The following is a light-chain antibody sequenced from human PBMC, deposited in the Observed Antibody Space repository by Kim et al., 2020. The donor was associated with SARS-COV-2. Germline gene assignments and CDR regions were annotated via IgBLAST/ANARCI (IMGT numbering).Light chain of an antibody. Sequence: DIQMTQSPSSLSASVGDRVTITCRASQTISTSLHWYQQIPEKAPRLLIYGASNLQTGVPSRFSGSGSGTDFTLTIASLQPEDFATYYCQQSYSPAVTFCQGTKVDIK. CDR1: QTISTS. CDR3: QQSYSPAVT. CDR2: GAS. J-gene: IGKJ1*01. V-gene: IGKV1-39*01.